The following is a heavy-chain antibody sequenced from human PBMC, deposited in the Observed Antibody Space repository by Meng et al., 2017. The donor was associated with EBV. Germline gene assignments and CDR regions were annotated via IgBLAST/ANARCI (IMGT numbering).Heavy chain of an antibody. D-gene: IGHD6-19*01. J-gene: IGHJ4*02. CDR1: GYTFTGYY. V-gene: IGHV1-2*06. Sequence: QVQRVPSGARVKKPGASVKVSCKASGYTFTGYYMHWVRQAPGQGLEWMGRINPNSGGTNYAQKFQGRVTMTRDTSISTAYMELSRLRSDDTAVYYCARVGIAVAGTGNYWGQGTLVTVSS. CDR3: ARVGIAVAGTGNY. CDR2: INPNSGGT.